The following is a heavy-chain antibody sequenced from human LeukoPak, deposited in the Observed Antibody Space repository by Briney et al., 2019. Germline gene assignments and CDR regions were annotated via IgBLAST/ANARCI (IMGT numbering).Heavy chain of an antibody. CDR3: ARVTYYYDSSGFGYGMDV. D-gene: IGHD3-22*01. CDR1: GGSISSGDYY. V-gene: IGHV4-30-4*01. Sequence: SQTLSLTCTVSGGSISSGDYYWSWIRQPPGKGLEWIGYIYYSGSTYYNPSLKSRVTISVDTSKNQFSLRLSSVTAADTAVYYCARVTYYYDSSGFGYGMDVWGQGTTVTVSS. J-gene: IGHJ6*02. CDR2: IYYSGST.